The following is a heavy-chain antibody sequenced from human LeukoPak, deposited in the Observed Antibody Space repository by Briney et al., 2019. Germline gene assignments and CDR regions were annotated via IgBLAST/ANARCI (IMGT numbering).Heavy chain of an antibody. CDR1: EFTFSNYD. V-gene: IGHV3-30*02. CDR3: AKDQAVAGHPLDY. Sequence: GGSRRLSWAASEFTFSNYDMHWVRQAPGKGLEGVAFIRYDGNNKYYADSVKGRFTISRDNSKNTLYLQMNSLRAEDTAVYYCAKDQAVAGHPLDYWGQGTLVTVSS. J-gene: IGHJ4*02. D-gene: IGHD6-19*01. CDR2: IRYDGNNK.